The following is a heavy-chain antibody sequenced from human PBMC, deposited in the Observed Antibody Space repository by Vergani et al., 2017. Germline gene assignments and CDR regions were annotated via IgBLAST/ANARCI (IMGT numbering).Heavy chain of an antibody. CDR1: GFTFSSYA. Sequence: EVQLLESGGGLVQPGGSLRLSCAASGFTFSSYAMSWVRQAPGKGLEWVSGISASGGTTYYADSVKGRFTISRDNSKNTLYLQMNSLRAEDTAVYYCASSSRWVGFGXSDYWGQGTLVTVSS. J-gene: IGHJ4*02. CDR3: ASSSRWVGFGXSDY. V-gene: IGHV3-23*01. CDR2: ISASGGTT. D-gene: IGHD3-10*01.